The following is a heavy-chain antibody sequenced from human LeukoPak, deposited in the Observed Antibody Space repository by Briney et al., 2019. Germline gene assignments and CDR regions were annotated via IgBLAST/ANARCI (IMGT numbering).Heavy chain of an antibody. J-gene: IGHJ4*02. CDR2: FYSGDNT. Sequence: PGGPLRLSCAASGFTVSRNYMSWVRQAPGKGLEWVSVFYSGDNTYYADSVKGRFTMSRDNSKNTLFLQMNSLRAEDTAFYYCARVPGLAAAGTPHFDYWGQGTLVTVSS. CDR3: ARVPGLAAAGTPHFDY. V-gene: IGHV3-53*01. CDR1: GFTVSRNY. D-gene: IGHD6-13*01.